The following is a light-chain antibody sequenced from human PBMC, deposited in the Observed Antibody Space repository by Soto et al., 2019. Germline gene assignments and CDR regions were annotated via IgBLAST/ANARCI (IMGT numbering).Light chain of an antibody. V-gene: IGLV3-27*01. CDR3: YSAADRGV. CDR1: VLAKKY. J-gene: IGLJ3*02. Sequence: SYELTQPSSVSVSPGQTARITCSGDVLAKKYARWFQQKPGQAPMLVIYKDSERPSGIPERFSGSSSGTTVTLTISGAQVEDEADYYCYSAADRGVFGGGTKLTVL. CDR2: KDS.